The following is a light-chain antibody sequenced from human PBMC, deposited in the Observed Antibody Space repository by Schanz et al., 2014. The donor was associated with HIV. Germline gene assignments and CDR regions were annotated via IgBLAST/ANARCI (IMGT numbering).Light chain of an antibody. V-gene: IGKV1-5*03. Sequence: DIQMTQSPSTLSASIGDRITITCRASQSISEWLAWYQQKPGQAPNLLISEASTLESGVPSRFSGTGSGTEFTLAITSLQPEDFATYYCQQYNDKSYTFGQGTKLEIK. CDR1: QSISEW. J-gene: IGKJ2*01. CDR2: EAS. CDR3: QQYNDKSYT.